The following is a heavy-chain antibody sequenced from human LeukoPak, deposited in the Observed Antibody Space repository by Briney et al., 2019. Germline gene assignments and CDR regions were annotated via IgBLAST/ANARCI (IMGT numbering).Heavy chain of an antibody. CDR1: GGSSSGYY. D-gene: IGHD6-13*01. CDR3: ARRSDSSSWYGVYY. Sequence: PSENLSLTCAVYGGSSSGYYWSWIRQPPGKELEWIGGINHSGSTNYNPSLKRRVTISVDTSKNQLSVKLSSVTAADTAVYYCARRSDSSSWYGVYYWGQGTQVTVSS. V-gene: IGHV4-34*01. CDR2: INHSGST. J-gene: IGHJ4*02.